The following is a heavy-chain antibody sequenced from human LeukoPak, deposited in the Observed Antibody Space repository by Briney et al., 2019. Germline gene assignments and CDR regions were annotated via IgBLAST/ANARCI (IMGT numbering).Heavy chain of an antibody. D-gene: IGHD5-18*01. CDR2: ISGSGGTT. J-gene: IGHJ4*02. Sequence: GGSLRLSCAASGFTFSSYAMSWLRQAPGKGLEWVSDISGSGGTTYYADSVKGRFTISRDNSKNTLYLQMNSLRAEDTAVYYCATYRQIQVPFEFWGQGTLVTVSS. CDR3: ATYRQIQVPFEF. V-gene: IGHV3-23*01. CDR1: GFTFSSYA.